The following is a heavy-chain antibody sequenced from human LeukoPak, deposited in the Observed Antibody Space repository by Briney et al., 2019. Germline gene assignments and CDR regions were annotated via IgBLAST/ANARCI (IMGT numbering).Heavy chain of an antibody. Sequence: VASVKVSCKASGYTFTSYGISWVRQAPGQGLEWMGIINPSGGSTSYAQKFQGRVTMTRDTSTSTVYMELSSLRSEDTAVYYCARTLGDILTGYYYFDYWGQGTLVTVSS. J-gene: IGHJ4*02. CDR2: INPSGGST. CDR3: ARTLGDILTGYYYFDY. V-gene: IGHV1-46*01. D-gene: IGHD3-9*01. CDR1: GYTFTSYG.